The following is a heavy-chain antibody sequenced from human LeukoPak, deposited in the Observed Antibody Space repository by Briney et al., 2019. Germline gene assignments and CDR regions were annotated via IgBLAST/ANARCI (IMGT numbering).Heavy chain of an antibody. Sequence: ASVKVACKASGGTFSSYAISWVRQAPGQGLEWMGWINPNSGGTNYAQKFQGRVTMTRDTSISTAYMELSRLRSDDTAVYYCARDRFSYGSSFDYWGQGTLVTVSS. J-gene: IGHJ4*02. CDR3: ARDRFSYGSSFDY. V-gene: IGHV1-2*02. CDR1: GGTFSSYA. CDR2: INPNSGGT. D-gene: IGHD5-18*01.